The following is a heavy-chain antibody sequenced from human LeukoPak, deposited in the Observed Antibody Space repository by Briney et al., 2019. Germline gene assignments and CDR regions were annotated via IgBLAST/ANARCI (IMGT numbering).Heavy chain of an antibody. D-gene: IGHD6-25*01. CDR1: GYTFTGYY. J-gene: IGHJ4*02. CDR3: AREGRPSGYDF. CDR2: INPNSGDT. V-gene: IGHV1-2*02. Sequence: ASVKVSCKASGYTFTGYYVHWVRQAPGQGLEWMGWINPNSGDTNFAQKFQGRVTMTRDTSISTSYMDLSSLISADTAVYYCAREGRPSGYDFWGQGTLVTVSS.